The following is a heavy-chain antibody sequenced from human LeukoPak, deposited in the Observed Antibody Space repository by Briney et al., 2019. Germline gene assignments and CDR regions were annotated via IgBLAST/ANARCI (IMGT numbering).Heavy chain of an antibody. Sequence: QSGGSLRLSCAASGFTFSSYAMSWVRQAPGKGLEWVSAISGSGGSTYYADSVKGRFTISRDTSKNTLYLQMNSLRAEHTAVYYCAKDPYGSGRRDYFDYWGQGTLVTVSS. J-gene: IGHJ4*02. V-gene: IGHV3-23*01. D-gene: IGHD3-10*01. CDR3: AKDPYGSGRRDYFDY. CDR2: ISGSGGST. CDR1: GFTFSSYA.